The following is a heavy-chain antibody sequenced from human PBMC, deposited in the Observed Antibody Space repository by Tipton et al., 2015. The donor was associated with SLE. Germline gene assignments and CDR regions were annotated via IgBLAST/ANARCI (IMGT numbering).Heavy chain of an antibody. CDR1: GGSFSGSY. V-gene: IGHV4-34*01. D-gene: IGHD1-26*01. CDR3: ARPTGATRAEYFQH. CDR2: INHSGST. J-gene: IGHJ1*01. Sequence: TLSLTCAVYGGSFSGSYWSWIRQPPGKGLEWIGEINHSGSTNYNPSLKSRLTISVGTSKNQFSLRLSSVTAADTAVYYCARPTGATRAEYFQHWGQGTLVTVSS.